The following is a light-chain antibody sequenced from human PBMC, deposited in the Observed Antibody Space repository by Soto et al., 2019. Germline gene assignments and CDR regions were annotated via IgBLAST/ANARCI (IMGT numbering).Light chain of an antibody. J-gene: IGKJ1*01. Sequence: ETVLAQSPGTPSLTPRERATLSCRASQSVRSNFLAWYQQKPGQAPRLLIYGASSRATGIPDRFSGSGSGTVFTLTITRLEPEYCAMYYLVRNDILRTFCEGTKVDI. CDR3: VRNDILRT. CDR2: GAS. CDR1: QSVRSNF. V-gene: IGKV3-20*01.